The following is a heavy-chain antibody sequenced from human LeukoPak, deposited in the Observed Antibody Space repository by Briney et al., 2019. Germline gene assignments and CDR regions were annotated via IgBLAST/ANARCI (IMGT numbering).Heavy chain of an antibody. CDR1: GHSISSAYY. CDR3: ARVAQAGISGVVLAPNWFDP. J-gene: IGHJ5*02. V-gene: IGHV4-38-2*02. Sequence: SETLSLTCTVSGHSISSAYYWGWIRPSPGKGLEWIGSIHHSGTTYYNVSLKSRLTISIDTSKNQFSLKMTSVTAADTAIYYCARVAQAGISGVVLAPNWFDPWGQGTLVTVSS. CDR2: IHHSGTT. D-gene: IGHD3-3*01.